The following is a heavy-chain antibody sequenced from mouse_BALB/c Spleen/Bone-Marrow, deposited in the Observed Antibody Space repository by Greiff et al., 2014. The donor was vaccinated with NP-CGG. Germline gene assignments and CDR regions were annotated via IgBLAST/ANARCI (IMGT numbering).Heavy chain of an antibody. J-gene: IGHJ2*01. CDR1: GYPFSSYW. CDR3: ARKYGDY. D-gene: IGHD2-10*02. CDR2: IYPGDGET. V-gene: IGHV1-80*01. Sequence: VQLQEPGAELVRPGSSVKISCKASGYPFSSYWMNWVKQRPGQGLEWIGQIYPGDGETNYNGKFKGNATLTADKSSSTAYMQLISLTSEDSAVYFCARKYGDYWGQGTTLTVSS.